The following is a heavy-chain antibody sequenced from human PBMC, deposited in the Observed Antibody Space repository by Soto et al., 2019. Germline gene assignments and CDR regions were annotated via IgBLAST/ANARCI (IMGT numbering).Heavy chain of an antibody. V-gene: IGHV4-39*01. CDR1: GGSISSSSYY. Sequence: SETLSLTCTVSGGSISSSSYYWGWIRQPPGKGLEWIGSIYYSGSTYYNPSLKSRVTISVDTSKNQFSLKLSSVTAADTAVYYCARQLVVRPYGDYVWFDPWGQGTLVTVSS. CDR2: IYYSGST. J-gene: IGHJ5*02. D-gene: IGHD4-17*01. CDR3: ARQLVVRPYGDYVWFDP.